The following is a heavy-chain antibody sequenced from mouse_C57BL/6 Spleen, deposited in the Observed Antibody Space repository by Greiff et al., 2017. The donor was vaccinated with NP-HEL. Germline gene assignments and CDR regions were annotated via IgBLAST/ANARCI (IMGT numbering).Heavy chain of an antibody. CDR1: GYTFTSYW. J-gene: IGHJ3*01. CDR3: ARSQLAPWFAY. V-gene: IGHV1-69*01. D-gene: IGHD4-1*02. CDR2: IDPSDSYT. Sequence: VQLQQPGAELVMPGASVKLSCKASGYTFTSYWMHWVKQRPGQGLEWIGEIDPSDSYTNYNQKFKGKSTLTVDKSSSTAYMQLSSLTSEDSAVYYCARSQLAPWFAYWGQGTLVTVSA.